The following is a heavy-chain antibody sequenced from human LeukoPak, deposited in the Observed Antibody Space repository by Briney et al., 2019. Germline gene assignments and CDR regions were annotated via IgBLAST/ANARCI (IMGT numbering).Heavy chain of an antibody. D-gene: IGHD1-26*01. V-gene: IGHV3-15*07. Sequence: GGSLRLSCAASGFTFTNAWMNWVRQAPGKGLEWVGRIKGETNDETTDYAAPVKDRFIISRDDSRNTLYLQMNSLKSEDTAVYYCATIGRGTIDYWGQGILVTVSS. CDR2: IKGETNDETT. CDR1: GFTFTNAW. J-gene: IGHJ4*02. CDR3: ATIGRGTIDY.